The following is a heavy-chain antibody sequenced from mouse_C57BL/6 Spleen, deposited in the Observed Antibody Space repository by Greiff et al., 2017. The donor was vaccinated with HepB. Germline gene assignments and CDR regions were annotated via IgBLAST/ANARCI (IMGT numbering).Heavy chain of an antibody. CDR3: ARRDGYPFFAY. J-gene: IGHJ3*01. V-gene: IGHV1-42*01. CDR2: INPSTGGT. D-gene: IGHD2-3*01. CDR1: GYSFTGYY. Sequence: EVKVVESGPELVKPGASVKISCKASGYSFTGYYMNWVKQSPEKSLEWIGEINPSTGGTTYNQKFKAKATLTVDKSSSTAYMQLKSLTSEDSAVYYCARRDGYPFFAYWGQGTLVTVSA.